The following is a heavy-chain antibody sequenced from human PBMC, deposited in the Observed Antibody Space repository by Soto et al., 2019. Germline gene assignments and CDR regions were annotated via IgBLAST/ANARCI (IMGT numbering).Heavy chain of an antibody. CDR3: AREGVFAPPTTSYYYYYAVDV. D-gene: IGHD1-26*01. J-gene: IGHJ6*02. Sequence: GESLKISCKGSGYIFTDHCIVWVRQMAGKGLEWVGIICPGYSNIIYSPSVQGQVTISADMSISTAYLQWSSLKASDTAVYYCAREGVFAPPTTSYYYYYAVDVWGQGTTVTVSS. CDR2: ICPGYSNI. V-gene: IGHV5-51*01. CDR1: GYIFTDHC.